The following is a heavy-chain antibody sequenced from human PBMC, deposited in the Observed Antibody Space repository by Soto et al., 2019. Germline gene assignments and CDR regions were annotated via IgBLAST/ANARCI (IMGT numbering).Heavy chain of an antibody. CDR3: ARQNPMQLWLQRYYYGMDV. CDR1: GGSISSSSYY. V-gene: IGHV4-39*01. Sequence: SETLSLTCTVSGGSISSSSYYWGWIRQPPGKGLEWIGSIYYSGSTYYNPSLKSRVTLSVDTSKNQFSLKLSSVTAADTAVYYCARQNPMQLWLQRYYYGMDVWGQGTTVTVSS. D-gene: IGHD5-18*01. CDR2: IYYSGST. J-gene: IGHJ6*02.